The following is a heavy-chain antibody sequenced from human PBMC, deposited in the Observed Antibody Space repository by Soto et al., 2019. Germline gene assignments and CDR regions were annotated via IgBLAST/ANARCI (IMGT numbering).Heavy chain of an antibody. CDR2: VKSKTDGGSS. Sequence: GGSLRLSCVASGFPFSNAWINWVRQVPGKGLEWVGRVKSKTDGGSSDYTAAVKGRFAVSRDDSRHIVYLQMNSLKIEDTGVYYCTTDSRTTLPEIRFDYWGHGTQVTVSS. D-gene: IGHD1-26*01. CDR1: GFPFSNAW. CDR3: TTDSRTTLPEIRFDY. V-gene: IGHV3-15*07. J-gene: IGHJ4*01.